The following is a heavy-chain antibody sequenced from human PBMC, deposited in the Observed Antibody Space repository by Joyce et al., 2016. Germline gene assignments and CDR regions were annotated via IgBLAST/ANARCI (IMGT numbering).Heavy chain of an antibody. CDR2: VDSDVSGA. CDR1: GFTFTNYW. J-gene: IGHJ4*02. D-gene: IGHD3-3*01. Sequence: EVQLVESGGGLLQPGGSLRLPCAASGFTFTNYWMHWVRQAPGKGLVWVARVDSDVSGASNADTVKDRLTTAKDNDKNMVHLQVSSLRIEHTAVYYYGSVFGYWGRRALVTVSS. V-gene: IGHV3-74*01. CDR3: GSVFGY.